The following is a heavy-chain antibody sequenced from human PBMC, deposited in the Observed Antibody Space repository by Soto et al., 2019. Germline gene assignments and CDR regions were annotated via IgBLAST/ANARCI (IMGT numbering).Heavy chain of an antibody. CDR3: ARDLVVVPAAKGDYYFDY. CDR2: IIPILGIA. D-gene: IGHD2-2*01. J-gene: IGHJ4*02. V-gene: IGHV1-69*04. CDR1: GGTFSSYT. Sequence: SVKVSCKASGGTFSSYTISWVRQAPGQGLEWMGRIIPILGIANYAQKFQGRVTITADKSTSTAYMELSSLRSEDTAVYYCARDLVVVPAAKGDYYFDYWGQGTLVTVSS.